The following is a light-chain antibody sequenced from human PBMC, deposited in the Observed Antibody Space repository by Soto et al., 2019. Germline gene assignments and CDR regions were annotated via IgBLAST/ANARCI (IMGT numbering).Light chain of an antibody. CDR3: QQYNGYWT. CDR1: QSISDL. Sequence: DIQMTQSPSTLSASVGDRVTITCRASQSISDLLAWYQQKPGKAPKLLIYKASSLKSGVPSRFSGSGSGTEYTLTISSLQSDHFASYYCQQYNGYWTFGQGTKVEIK. CDR2: KAS. V-gene: IGKV1-5*03. J-gene: IGKJ1*01.